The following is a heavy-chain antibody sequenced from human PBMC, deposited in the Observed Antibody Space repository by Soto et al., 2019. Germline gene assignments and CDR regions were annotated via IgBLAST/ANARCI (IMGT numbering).Heavy chain of an antibody. V-gene: IGHV1-69*13. CDR1: GGTFSSYA. CDR2: IIPIFGTA. J-gene: IGHJ5*02. CDR3: AREESRIAAAGTLEWFDP. D-gene: IGHD6-13*01. Sequence: GASVKVSCKASGGTFSSYAISWVRQAPGQGLEWMGGIIPIFGTANYAKKFQGRVTITADESTSTAYMELSSLRSEDTAVYYCAREESRIAAAGTLEWFDPWGQGTLVTVSS.